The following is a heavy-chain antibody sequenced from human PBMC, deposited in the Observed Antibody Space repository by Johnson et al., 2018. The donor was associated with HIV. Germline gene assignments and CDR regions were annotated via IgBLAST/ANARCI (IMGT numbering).Heavy chain of an antibody. CDR3: ARASLKDSRGPHAFEI. Sequence: VQLVESGGGLVKPGGSLRLSCAASGFTVSSNYMSWVRQAPGKGLEWVSVIYSGGSTYYADSVKGRFTISRDNSKNTLYLQMNSLRAEDTAVYYCARASLKDSRGPHAFEIWGQGTMVTVSS. D-gene: IGHD3-22*01. CDR2: IYSGGST. V-gene: IGHV3-53*01. CDR1: GFTVSSNY. J-gene: IGHJ3*02.